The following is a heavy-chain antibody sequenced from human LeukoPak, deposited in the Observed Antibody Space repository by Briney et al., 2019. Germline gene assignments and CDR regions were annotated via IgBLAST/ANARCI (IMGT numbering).Heavy chain of an antibody. CDR2: ISGSGGST. V-gene: IGHV3-23*01. D-gene: IGHD1-26*01. J-gene: IGHJ4*02. CDR1: GFTFSSYA. Sequence: QTGGSLRLSCAASGFTFSSYAMSWVRQAPGKGLEWVSAISGSGGSTYYADSVKGRFTISRDNSKNTLYLQMNSLRAEDTAVYYCANIGRKWELPRYWGQGTLVTVSS. CDR3: ANIGRKWELPRY.